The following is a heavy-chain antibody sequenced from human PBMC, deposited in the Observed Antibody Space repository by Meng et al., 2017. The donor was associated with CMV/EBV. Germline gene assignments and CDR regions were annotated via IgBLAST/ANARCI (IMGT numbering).Heavy chain of an antibody. V-gene: IGHV3-21*01. CDR3: ARPRAAYYYDSSGYWFDY. J-gene: IGHJ4*02. D-gene: IGHD3-22*01. CDR1: GFTFSSYS. Sequence: GESLKISCAASGFTFSSYSMSWVRQAPGKGLEWVSSISSSSSYIYYADSVKGRFTISRDNAKNSLYLQMNSLRAEDTAVYYCARPRAAYYYDSSGYWFDYWGQGTLVTVSS. CDR2: ISSSSSYI.